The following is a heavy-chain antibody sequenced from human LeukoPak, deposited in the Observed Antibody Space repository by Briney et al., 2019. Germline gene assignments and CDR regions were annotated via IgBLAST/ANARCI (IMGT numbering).Heavy chain of an antibody. CDR2: INPVDSDT. CDR1: GYNFNTYW. D-gene: IGHD7-27*01. J-gene: IGHJ4*02. CDR3: ARETWGNLKY. Sequence: GESLKISCKSSGYNFNTYWIAWVRQMPGKGLEWMAIINPVDSDTKYSPSFQGRVTISADKSISTTYLQWSSLKASDSAMYYCARETWGNLKYWGQGSLVTVSS. V-gene: IGHV5-51*01.